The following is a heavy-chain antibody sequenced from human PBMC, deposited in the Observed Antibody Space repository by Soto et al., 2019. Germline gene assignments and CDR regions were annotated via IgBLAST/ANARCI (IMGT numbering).Heavy chain of an antibody. Sequence: QVQLVQSGAEVKKPGASVKVSCKASGYTFTSYGISWVRQAPGQGLEWMGWISAYNGNTNYAQKLQGRVTMTTDTSTSTAYMELRSLRSDDTAVYYCARVRVLVPAALNYYYYGMDVWGQGTTVTVSS. CDR1: GYTFTSYG. CDR3: ARVRVLVPAALNYYYYGMDV. V-gene: IGHV1-18*01. CDR2: ISAYNGNT. D-gene: IGHD2-2*01. J-gene: IGHJ6*02.